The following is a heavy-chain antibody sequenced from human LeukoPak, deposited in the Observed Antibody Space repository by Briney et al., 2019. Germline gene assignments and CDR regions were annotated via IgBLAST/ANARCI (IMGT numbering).Heavy chain of an antibody. CDR1: GFTFSSYA. D-gene: IGHD6-13*01. CDR2: ISGSGGST. Sequence: GGSLRLSCAASGFTFSSYAMNWVRQAPGQGLEWVSAISGSGGSTYYADSVKGRFTISRDNSKNTLYLQMNSLRAEDTAVYYRARDLTPEYSSNWPEGDYWGQGTLVTVSS. J-gene: IGHJ4*02. CDR3: ARDLTPEYSSNWPEGDY. V-gene: IGHV3-23*01.